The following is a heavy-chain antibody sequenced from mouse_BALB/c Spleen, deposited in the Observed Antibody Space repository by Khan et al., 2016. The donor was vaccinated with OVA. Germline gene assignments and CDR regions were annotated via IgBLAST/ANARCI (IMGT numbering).Heavy chain of an antibody. J-gene: IGHJ2*01. Sequence: QVQLKESGPGLVAPSQSLSITCTVYGYSLTRYGVHWVRQPPGKGLEWLGLIWAGGSTNYNWALMSRLSISIDNSKSLVFLIMNSLQTDDTAWYYCARSKYLDRYWGQGTTLTVSS. CDR1: GYSLTRYG. CDR2: IWAGGST. D-gene: IGHD2-14*01. V-gene: IGHV2-9*02. CDR3: ARSKYLDRY.